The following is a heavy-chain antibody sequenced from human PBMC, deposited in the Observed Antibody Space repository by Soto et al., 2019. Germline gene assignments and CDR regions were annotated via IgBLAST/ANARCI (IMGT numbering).Heavy chain of an antibody. CDR1: GGSISSGGYY. CDR2: IYYSGST. J-gene: IGHJ6*02. Sequence: SETLSLTCTVSGGSISSGGYYWSWIRQHPGKGLEWIGYIYYSGSTYYNPSLKSRVTISVDTSKNQFSLKLSSVTAADTAVYYCARDVIAARPLSGFYYYYGMDVWGQGTTVTVSS. D-gene: IGHD6-6*01. V-gene: IGHV4-31*03. CDR3: ARDVIAARPLSGFYYYYGMDV.